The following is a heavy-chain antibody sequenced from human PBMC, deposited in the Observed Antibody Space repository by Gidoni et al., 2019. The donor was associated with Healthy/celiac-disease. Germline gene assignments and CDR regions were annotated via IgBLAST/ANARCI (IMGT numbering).Heavy chain of an antibody. J-gene: IGHJ4*02. CDR2: IYYSGST. CDR3: ARQNQYYDFWSGYYTGDDY. Sequence: QLQLQESGPGLVKPSETLSLTCTVPGGSISSSSYYGGWIRQPPGKGLEGIGSIYYSGSTYYNPSLKSLVTISVDTSKNQFSLKLSSVTAADTAVYYCARQNQYYDFWSGYYTGDDYWGQGTLVTVSS. CDR1: GGSISSSSYY. D-gene: IGHD3-3*01. V-gene: IGHV4-39*01.